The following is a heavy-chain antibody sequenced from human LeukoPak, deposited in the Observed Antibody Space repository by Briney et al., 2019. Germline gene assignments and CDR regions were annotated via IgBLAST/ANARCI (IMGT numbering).Heavy chain of an antibody. CDR3: AKLYNYGYIN. CDR1: GFSFSSSA. Sequence: GGSLRLSCAASGFSFSSSAMHWVRQAPGEGLEWVSVLGGNGVTTYYADSVKGRFTISRDNSKNTLYLQMDSLRTEDTAVYFCAKLYNYGYINWGQGTLVTVSS. CDR2: LGGNGVTT. V-gene: IGHV3-23*01. J-gene: IGHJ4*02. D-gene: IGHD5-18*01.